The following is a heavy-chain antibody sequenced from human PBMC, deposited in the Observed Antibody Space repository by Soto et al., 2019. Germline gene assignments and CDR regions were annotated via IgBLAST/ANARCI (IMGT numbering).Heavy chain of an antibody. V-gene: IGHV4-30-4*01. CDR1: GGSISGEDYH. CDR2: IHYSGSV. Sequence: PSETLSLTCTVSGGSISGEDYHWTWIRQAPGKGLEWIGYIHYSGSVQYNPSLQSRLTMSVDTSKNLFSLNLSSVTAADTAVYFCVREDDGGDRDYYGLDVWGQGTTVTVSS. CDR3: VREDDGGDRDYYGLDV. J-gene: IGHJ6*02. D-gene: IGHD2-21*02.